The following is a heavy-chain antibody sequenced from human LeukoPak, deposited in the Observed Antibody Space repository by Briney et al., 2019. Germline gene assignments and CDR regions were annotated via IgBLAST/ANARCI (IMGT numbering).Heavy chain of an antibody. J-gene: IGHJ4*02. CDR1: GFPFSISW. CDR3: AKDWFATTDY. V-gene: IGHV3-74*01. Sequence: GGSLRLSCAASGFPFSISWMHWFRQAPGKGLMWVSRINTDETTIYADSVRGRFTISRDNAKNTLYLQMNSLRVEDTAVYYCAKDWFATTDYWGQGILVTVSS. D-gene: IGHD1/OR15-1a*01. CDR2: INTDETT.